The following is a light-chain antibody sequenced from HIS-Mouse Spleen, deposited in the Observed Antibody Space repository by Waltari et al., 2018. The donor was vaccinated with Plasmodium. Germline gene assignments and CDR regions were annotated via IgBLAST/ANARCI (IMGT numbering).Light chain of an antibody. Sequence: QSALTQPRPVSGSPGQSVTISCTGTRSAVGGYNYVSWYQQHPGKAPKLMIYDVSKRPSGVPDRFSGSKSGNTASLTISGLQAEDEADYYCCSYAGSYTVVFGGGTKLTVL. CDR3: CSYAGSYTVV. CDR1: RSAVGGYNY. J-gene: IGLJ2*01. CDR2: DVS. V-gene: IGLV2-11*01.